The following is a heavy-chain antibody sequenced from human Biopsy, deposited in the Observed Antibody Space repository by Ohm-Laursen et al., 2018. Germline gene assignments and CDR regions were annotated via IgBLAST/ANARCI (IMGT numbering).Heavy chain of an antibody. CDR2: IVPILGHL. CDR3: AADADGYYTEFDY. CDR1: GGPSSNYA. V-gene: IGHV1-69*10. Sequence: VKISCNASGGPSSNYAFSWVRQAPGQGLEWVGRIVPILGHLNYAQRFQGRVSTTADKSTTYVYMELSRLTSGDTAVYYCAADADGYYTEFDYWGPGTLVTVSS. D-gene: IGHD3-3*01. J-gene: IGHJ4*02.